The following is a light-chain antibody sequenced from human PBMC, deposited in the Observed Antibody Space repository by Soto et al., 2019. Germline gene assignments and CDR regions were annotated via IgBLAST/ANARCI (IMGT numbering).Light chain of an antibody. V-gene: IGKV1-39*01. CDR3: QQSYRFPKT. CDR2: AAS. Sequence: VQMTPSPSSLSASVGDSLTLTCRASQTVTSYLNWYQQKPGKAPKLLIYAASTLQSGVPSRFSGSGSGTEFTLTIISLQPEDFATYYCQQSYRFPKTFGRGTKVDIK. CDR1: QTVTSY. J-gene: IGKJ1*01.